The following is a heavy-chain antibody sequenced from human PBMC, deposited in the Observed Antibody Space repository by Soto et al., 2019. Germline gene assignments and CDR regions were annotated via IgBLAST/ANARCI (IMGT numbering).Heavy chain of an antibody. CDR1: GYTFTGDY. J-gene: IGHJ4*02. CDR2: INPKSGYT. V-gene: IGHV1-2*02. CDR3: ARYTGSNSLFDS. D-gene: IGHD1-26*01. Sequence: GASVKVSCKASGYTFTGDYLHWVRQAPGQGLEWMAWINPKSGYTKSAQKFQARVTLTRDTSISTAYMELRGLRSEDTAVYFCARYTGSNSLFDSWGQGTMVTVYS.